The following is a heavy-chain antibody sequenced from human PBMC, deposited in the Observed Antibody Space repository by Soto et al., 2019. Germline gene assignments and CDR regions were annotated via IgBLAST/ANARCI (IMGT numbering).Heavy chain of an antibody. V-gene: IGHV1-69*13. J-gene: IGHJ4*02. CDR1: GGTFNNYA. D-gene: IGHD3-22*01. CDR2: IIPIFGTA. Sequence: SVKVSCKASGGTFNNYAISWVRQAPGQGLEWMGGIIPIFGTANYAQKFQGRVTITADESTSTAYMELRSLRSEDTAVYYCARGVHYDRSGYYYFYWGQGTLVTVSS. CDR3: ARGVHYDRSGYYYFY.